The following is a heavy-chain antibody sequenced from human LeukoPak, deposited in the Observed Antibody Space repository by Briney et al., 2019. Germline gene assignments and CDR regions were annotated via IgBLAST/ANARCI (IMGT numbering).Heavy chain of an antibody. V-gene: IGHV3-23*01. CDR2: ISGSGGST. Sequence: GGSLRLSCAASGFTFSSYSMNWVRQAPGKGLEWVSAISGSGGSTYYADSVKGRFTISRDNSKNTLYLQMNSLRAEDTAVYYCAKAIVVVPAAIGYFDYWGQGTLVTVSS. CDR1: GFTFSSYS. J-gene: IGHJ4*02. CDR3: AKAIVVVPAAIGYFDY. D-gene: IGHD2-2*02.